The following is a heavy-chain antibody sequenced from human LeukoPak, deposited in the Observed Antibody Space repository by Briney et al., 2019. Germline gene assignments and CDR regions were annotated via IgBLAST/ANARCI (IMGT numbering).Heavy chain of an antibody. Sequence: PGGSPRLSCAASGFTLSSYNMNWVRQAPGKGLGWISDISSSTNIIHYADSVKGRFTISRDNAKNSLYLQMNSLRAEDTAVYYCARSWGLIGAAGNWGQGTLVTVSS. CDR1: GFTLSSYN. CDR2: ISSSTNII. V-gene: IGHV3-48*01. CDR3: ARSWGLIGAAGN. D-gene: IGHD6-13*01. J-gene: IGHJ4*02.